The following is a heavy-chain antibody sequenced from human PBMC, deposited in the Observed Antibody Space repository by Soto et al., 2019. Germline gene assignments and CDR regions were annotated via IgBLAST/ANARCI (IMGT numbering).Heavy chain of an antibody. J-gene: IGHJ4*02. CDR3: ARVLKYSSSWADY. CDR2: IYYSGST. V-gene: IGHV4-31*03. Sequence: QVQLQESGPGLVKPSQTLSLTCTVSGGSISSGCYYWSGLRQHPGKGLEWIWDIYYSGSTYYNPSLKSRVTISVDTSKNQFSLKLSSVTAADTAVYYCARVLKYSSSWADYWGQGTLVTVSS. D-gene: IGHD6-13*01. CDR1: GGSISSGCYY.